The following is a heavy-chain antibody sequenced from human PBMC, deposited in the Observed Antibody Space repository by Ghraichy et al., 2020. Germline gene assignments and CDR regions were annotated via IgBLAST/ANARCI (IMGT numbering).Heavy chain of an antibody. CDR3: AGGHYGPDFDY. J-gene: IGHJ4*02. CDR1: GGSISRFY. V-gene: IGHV4-59*01. CDR2: IYYSGST. D-gene: IGHD3-10*01. Sequence: SETLSLTCTVSGGSISRFYWSWIRQPPGKGLEWIGYIYYSGSTNYNPSLKSRVTISVDTSKNQFSLKLSSVTAADTAVYYCAGGHYGPDFDYWGQGTLVTVSS.